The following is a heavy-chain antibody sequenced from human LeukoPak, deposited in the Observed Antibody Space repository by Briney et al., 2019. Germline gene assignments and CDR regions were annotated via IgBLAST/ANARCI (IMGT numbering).Heavy chain of an antibody. CDR1: GFTFRDYW. J-gene: IGHJ4*02. CDR2: VKEDASET. CDR3: VRDGRSFDY. V-gene: IGHV3-7*01. Sequence: GGSLRLSCLGSGFTFRDYWMSWVRQAPGKGPEWVANVKEDASETFYVDSVKGRFTISRDNAKNSLYLQMRSLRGEDTAVYYCVRDGRSFDYWGQGTLVTVSS.